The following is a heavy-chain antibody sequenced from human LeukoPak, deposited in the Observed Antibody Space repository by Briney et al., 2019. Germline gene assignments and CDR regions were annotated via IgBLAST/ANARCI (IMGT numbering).Heavy chain of an antibody. V-gene: IGHV3-9*01. CDR1: GFTFDDYA. J-gene: IGHJ3*02. D-gene: IGHD1-26*01. Sequence: GRSLRLSCAASGFTFDDYAMHWVRQAPGKGLEWVSGISWNSGSIGYADSVKGRFTISRHNSKNTLYLQMNSLRAEDTAVYYCARPSIVGATRDGAFDIWGQGTMVTVSS. CDR2: ISWNSGSI. CDR3: ARPSIVGATRDGAFDI.